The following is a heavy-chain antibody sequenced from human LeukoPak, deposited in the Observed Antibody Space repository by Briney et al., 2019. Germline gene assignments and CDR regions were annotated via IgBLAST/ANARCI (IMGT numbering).Heavy chain of an antibody. Sequence: LPGGSLRLSCAASGFPFSDFSMTWVRQAPGKGLEWISTTNSGGSSTDYAESVKGRFTISRDNSKNTLYLQMSSLRVEDTAMYYCAKQSYARSLGEGGPGTLVTVSS. CDR1: GFPFSDFS. J-gene: IGHJ4*02. CDR2: TNSGGSST. CDR3: AKQSYARSLGE. V-gene: IGHV3-23*01. D-gene: IGHD2-8*01.